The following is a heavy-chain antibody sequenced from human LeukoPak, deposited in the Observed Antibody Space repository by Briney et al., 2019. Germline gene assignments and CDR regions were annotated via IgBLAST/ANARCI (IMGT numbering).Heavy chain of an antibody. J-gene: IGHJ6*03. Sequence: GRSLRLSCAASGFTFSSYGMHWVRQAPGKGLEWVAVIWYDGSNKYYADSVKGRFTISRDNSKNTLYLQMNSLRAEDTAVYYCAKTGSSTTFYYYYMDVWGKGTTVTVSS. D-gene: IGHD2-2*01. V-gene: IGHV3-33*06. CDR2: IWYDGSNK. CDR3: AKTGSSTTFYYYYMDV. CDR1: GFTFSSYG.